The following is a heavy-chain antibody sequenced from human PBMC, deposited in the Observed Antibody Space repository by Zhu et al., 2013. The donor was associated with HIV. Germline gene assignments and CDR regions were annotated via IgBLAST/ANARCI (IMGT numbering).Heavy chain of an antibody. CDR1: GYTFTGYY. J-gene: IGHJ4*02. V-gene: IGHV1-2*04. D-gene: IGHD4-4*01. CDR3: ARDISEMTTVTTEESSRYYFDY. CDR2: INPNSGGT. Sequence: QVQLVQSGAEVKKPGASVKVSCKASGYTFTGYYMHWVRQAPGQGLEWMGWINPNSGGTNYAQKFQGWVTMTRDTSISTAYMELSRLRSDDTAVYYCARDISEMTTVTTEESSRYYFDYWGQGTLVTVSS.